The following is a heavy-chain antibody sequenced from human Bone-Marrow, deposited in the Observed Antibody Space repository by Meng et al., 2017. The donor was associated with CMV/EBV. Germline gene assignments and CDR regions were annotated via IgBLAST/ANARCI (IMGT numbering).Heavy chain of an antibody. J-gene: IGHJ4*02. CDR3: ARDRAWNDFWSGYYHY. Sequence: GESLKISCAASGFTFSNAWMSWVRQAPGKGLEWVGRIKSKTDGGTTDYAAPVKGRFTISRDNAKNSLYLQMNSLRAEDTAVYYCARDRAWNDFWSGYYHYWGQGTLVTVSS. CDR2: IKSKTDGGTT. CDR1: GFTFSNAW. D-gene: IGHD3-3*01. V-gene: IGHV3-15*01.